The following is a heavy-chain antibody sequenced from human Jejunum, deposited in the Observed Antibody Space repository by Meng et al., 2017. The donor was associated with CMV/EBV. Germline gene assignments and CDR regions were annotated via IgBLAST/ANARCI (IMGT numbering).Heavy chain of an antibody. CDR1: GDYY. V-gene: IGHV4-30-4*08. D-gene: IGHD5-18*01. J-gene: IGHJ6*02. Sequence: GDYYWSWLRQPPGKGPEWIGYSYYSGNTYYHPSLKSRVTISVDTSKNQFSLRLTSMTAADTAVYYCARGAQLLPPPTYYYYGLDVWGQGTTVTVSS. CDR3: ARGAQLLPPPTYYYYGLDV. CDR2: SYYSGNT.